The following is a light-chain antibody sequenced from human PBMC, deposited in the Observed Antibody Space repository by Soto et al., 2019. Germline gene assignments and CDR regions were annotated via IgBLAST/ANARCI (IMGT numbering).Light chain of an antibody. J-gene: IGKJ1*01. CDR2: GAS. CDR1: QSVSSSY. V-gene: IGKV3-20*01. Sequence: EIVLTQSPGTLSLSPGERATLSCRASQSVSSSYLAWYQQKPGQAPRLLIYGASSRATGIPDRFSGSGSGTDFTLTISSLQPDDFATYYCQQYNSYETFGQGTKVDIK. CDR3: QQYNSYET.